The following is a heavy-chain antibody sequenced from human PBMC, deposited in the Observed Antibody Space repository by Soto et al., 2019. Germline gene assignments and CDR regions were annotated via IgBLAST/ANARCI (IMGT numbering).Heavy chain of an antibody. D-gene: IGHD3-22*01. V-gene: IGHV4-30-4*01. J-gene: IGHJ4*02. CDR1: GGSISSGDYY. CDR2: IYYSGST. Sequence: SETLSLTCTVSGGSISSGDYYWSWIRQPPGKGLEWIGYIYYSGSTYYNPSLKSRVTISVDTSKNQFSLKLSSVTAADTAVYYCAREVINYDSSGYFDYWGQGTLVTVSS. CDR3: AREVINYDSSGYFDY.